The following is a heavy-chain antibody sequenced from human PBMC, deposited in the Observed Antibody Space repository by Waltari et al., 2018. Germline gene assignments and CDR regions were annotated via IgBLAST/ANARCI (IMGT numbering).Heavy chain of an antibody. D-gene: IGHD5-18*01. V-gene: IGHV4-34*01. Sequence: QVQLQQWGAGLLKPSETLSLTCAVYGGSFSGYYWSWIRQPPGKGLEWIGEINHSGSTNYNPSLKCRVTISVDTSKNQFSLKLSSVTAADTAVYYCASGYSYGSYYWYFDLWGRGTLVTVSS. J-gene: IGHJ2*01. CDR3: ASGYSYGSYYWYFDL. CDR1: GGSFSGYY. CDR2: INHSGST.